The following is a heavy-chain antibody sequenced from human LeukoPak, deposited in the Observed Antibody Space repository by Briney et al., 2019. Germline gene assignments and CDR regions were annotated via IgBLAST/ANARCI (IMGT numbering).Heavy chain of an antibody. CDR3: ARITMATDLWYYYYMDV. D-gene: IGHD5-24*01. CDR1: GGSISSSTYY. CDR2: IYYSGST. J-gene: IGHJ6*03. Sequence: SETLSLICTVSGGSISSSTYYWGWIRQPPGKGLEWIGYIYYSGSTNYNPSLKSRVTISVDTSKNQFSLKLSSVTAADTAVYYCARITMATDLWYYYYMDVRGKGTTVTISS. V-gene: IGHV4-61*05.